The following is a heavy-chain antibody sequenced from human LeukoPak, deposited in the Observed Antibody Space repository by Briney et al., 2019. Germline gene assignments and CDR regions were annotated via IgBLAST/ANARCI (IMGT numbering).Heavy chain of an antibody. V-gene: IGHV4-59*08. CDR3: ARGTNASWDS. J-gene: IGHJ4*02. D-gene: IGHD2-2*01. Sequence: SETLSLTCTVSGGSITSYYWSWIRQPPEKALEWIGYIYYSGSTNYNASLKSRVTISVDTSKSHFSLKLSSVTAADTAVYYCARGTNASWDSWGQGTPVIVSS. CDR2: IYYSGST. CDR1: GGSITSYY.